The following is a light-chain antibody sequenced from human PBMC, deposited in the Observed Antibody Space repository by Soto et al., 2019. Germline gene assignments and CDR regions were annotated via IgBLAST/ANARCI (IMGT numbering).Light chain of an antibody. J-gene: IGKJ1*01. CDR1: QSVSSN. CDR3: QQYNNWPPWT. Sequence: EIVMTQSPATLSVSPGERATLSCGASQSVSSNLAWYQQKPGQGPRLLIYGASTRATGIPARFSGSGSGTEFTLTISSLQSEHFAVYYCQQYNNWPPWTFGQGTKVEIK. CDR2: GAS. V-gene: IGKV3-15*01.